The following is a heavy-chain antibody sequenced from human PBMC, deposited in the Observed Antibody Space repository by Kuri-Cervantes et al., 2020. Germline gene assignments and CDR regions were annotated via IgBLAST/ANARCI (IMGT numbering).Heavy chain of an antibody. CDR3: AKDLDYYGSGSYYIGMDV. Sequence: GESLKISCTVSGFTFSSYTMSWVRLAPGKGLEWVAVISYDGSNKYYADSVKGRFTISRDNSKNTLYLQMNSLRAEDTAVYYCAKDLDYYGSGSYYIGMDVWGQGTTVTVSS. CDR1: GFTFSSYT. V-gene: IGHV3-30-3*01. CDR2: ISYDGSNK. J-gene: IGHJ6*02. D-gene: IGHD3-10*01.